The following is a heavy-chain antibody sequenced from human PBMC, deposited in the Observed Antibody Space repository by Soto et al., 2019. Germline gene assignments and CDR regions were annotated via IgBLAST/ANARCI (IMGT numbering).Heavy chain of an antibody. Sequence: GGSLRLSCAASGFTFSSYAMHWVRQAPGKGLEYVSAISSNGGSTYYANSVKGRFTISRDNSRNTLYLQMGSLRAEDMAVYYCARDGLRQYAFDIWGQGTTVTVSS. CDR1: GFTFSSYA. D-gene: IGHD4-17*01. CDR2: ISSNGGST. CDR3: ARDGLRQYAFDI. V-gene: IGHV3-64*01. J-gene: IGHJ3*02.